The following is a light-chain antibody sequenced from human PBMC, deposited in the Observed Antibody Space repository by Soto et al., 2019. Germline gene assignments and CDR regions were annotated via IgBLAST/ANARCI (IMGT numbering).Light chain of an antibody. Sequence: IVMTQSPATLSVSPGEGVTHSCRASQSVRSHLAWYQQKPGQPPRLLIYGASTRATGIPARFSGSGFGTEFTLTISSLQSEDFAVYYCQQYNNWPRTFGQGTKVDIK. V-gene: IGKV3-15*01. CDR2: GAS. CDR1: QSVRSH. CDR3: QQYNNWPRT. J-gene: IGKJ1*01.